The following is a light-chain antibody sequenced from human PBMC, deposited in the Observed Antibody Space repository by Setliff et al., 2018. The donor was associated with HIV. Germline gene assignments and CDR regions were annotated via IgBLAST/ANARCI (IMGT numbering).Light chain of an antibody. CDR1: SSDVGGYDF. CDR2: NVN. J-gene: IGLJ1*01. V-gene: IGLV2-14*03. CDR3: SSYRDVGAVV. Sequence: QSALTQPASVSGSPGQSITISCTGSSSDVGGYDFVSWSQQHPGGAPRLMIYNVNNRPSGISDRFSGSKSGNTASLTISGLQADDEADYYCSSYRDVGAVVFGTGTKGTVL.